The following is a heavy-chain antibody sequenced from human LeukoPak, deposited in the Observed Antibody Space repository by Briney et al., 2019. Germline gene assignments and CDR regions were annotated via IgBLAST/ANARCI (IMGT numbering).Heavy chain of an antibody. J-gene: IGHJ4*02. Sequence: ASVKVSCKASGYTFTSYAIHWVRQAPGQRLEWMGWINAGNGNTRYSQKFQGRVTITRDTSASTAYMELSSLRSEDTAAYYCARKDYDSSGYYKSNYFDYWGQGTLVTVSS. CDR3: ARKDYDSSGYYKSNYFDY. D-gene: IGHD3-22*01. CDR1: GYTFTSYA. V-gene: IGHV1-3*01. CDR2: INAGNGNT.